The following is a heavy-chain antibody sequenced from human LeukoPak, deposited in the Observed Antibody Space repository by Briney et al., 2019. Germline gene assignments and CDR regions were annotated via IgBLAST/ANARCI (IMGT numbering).Heavy chain of an antibody. CDR2: IYWDDDK. CDR1: GFSLSSGVG. V-gene: IGHV2-5*02. CDR3: AHFLWSDVGY. J-gene: IGHJ4*02. D-gene: IGHD3-10*01. Sequence: SGPTLVNPTQTLTLTCTFSGFSLSSGVGVGWIRQPPGKALEWLALIYWDDDKRYSPSLKSRLTITKGTFKNQVVLTMTNMDPVDTATYYCAHFLWSDVGYWGQGTLVTVSS.